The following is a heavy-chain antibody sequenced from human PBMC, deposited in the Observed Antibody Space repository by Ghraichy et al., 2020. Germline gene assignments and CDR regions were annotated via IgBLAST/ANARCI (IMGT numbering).Heavy chain of an antibody. CDR2: IYSGGST. CDR3: ARAEYYYGSGSYGFDY. Sequence: GGSLRLSCAASGFTVSSNYMSWVRQAPGKGLEWVSVIYSGGSTYYADSVKGRFTISRDNSKNTLYLQMNSLRAEDTAVYYCARAEYYYGSGSYGFDYWGQGTLVTVSS. J-gene: IGHJ4*02. D-gene: IGHD3-10*01. CDR1: GFTVSSNY. V-gene: IGHV3-53*01.